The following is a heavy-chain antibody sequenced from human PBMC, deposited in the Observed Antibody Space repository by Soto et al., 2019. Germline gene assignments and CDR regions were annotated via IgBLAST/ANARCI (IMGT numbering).Heavy chain of an antibody. Sequence: PSETLSLTCTVSGGSISSYYWSWIRQPPGKGLEWIGYIYYSGSTNYNPSLKSRVTISVDTSKNQFSLKLSSVTAADTAVYYCARYCSSTSCYWGCYYYYYMDVWGKGTTVTVSS. J-gene: IGHJ6*03. D-gene: IGHD2-2*01. CDR1: GGSISSYY. CDR3: ARYCSSTSCYWGCYYYYYMDV. CDR2: IYYSGST. V-gene: IGHV4-59*08.